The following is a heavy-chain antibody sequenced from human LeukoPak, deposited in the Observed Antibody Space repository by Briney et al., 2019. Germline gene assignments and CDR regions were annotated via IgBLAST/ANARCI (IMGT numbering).Heavy chain of an antibody. Sequence: GASVTVSCKASGYTFTSYGIRWVRQAPGQGLEWMGWISAYNGNTNYAQKLQGRVTMTTDTSTSTAYMELRSLRSDDTAVYYCARPNYYDSSGYYSPPYYYGMDVWGQGTTVTVSS. D-gene: IGHD3-22*01. V-gene: IGHV1-18*01. CDR3: ARPNYYDSSGYYSPPYYYGMDV. CDR2: ISAYNGNT. J-gene: IGHJ6*02. CDR1: GYTFTSYG.